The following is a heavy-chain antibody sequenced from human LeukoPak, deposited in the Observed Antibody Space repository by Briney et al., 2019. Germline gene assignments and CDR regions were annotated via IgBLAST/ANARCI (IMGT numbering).Heavy chain of an antibody. V-gene: IGHV3-23*01. CDR1: GFTFSSYA. CDR3: AKHGYCSGISCFFDF. J-gene: IGHJ4*02. Sequence: GESLRLSCAASGFTFSSYAMSWVRQAPGKGLEWVSAISGSGPYTFYTDSVKGRFTISRDSSKNTLYLQMNSLRAEDTALYYCAKHGYCSGISCFFDFWGQGTQVTVSS. D-gene: IGHD2-2*03. CDR2: ISGSGPYT.